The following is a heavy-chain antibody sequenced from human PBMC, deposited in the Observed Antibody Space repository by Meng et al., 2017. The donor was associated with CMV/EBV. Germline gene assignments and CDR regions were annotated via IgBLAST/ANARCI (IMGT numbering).Heavy chain of an antibody. V-gene: IGHV3-11*01. Sequence: GGSLRLSCAASGFIFSDYYMSWIRQAPGKGLEWVSYITSSGRTKYYADSVKGRFTISRDNAKNSLYLQMNSLRAEDTALYYCARDLPSDPSPDPIGLDYWGQGTLVTVSS. D-gene: IGHD1-14*01. CDR3: ARDLPSDPSPDPIGLDY. CDR1: GFIFSDYY. J-gene: IGHJ4*02. CDR2: ITSSGRTK.